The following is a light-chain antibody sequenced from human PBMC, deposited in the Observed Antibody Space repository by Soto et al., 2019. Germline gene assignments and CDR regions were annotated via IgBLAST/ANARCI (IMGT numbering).Light chain of an antibody. CDR1: QAIRND. CDR3: LQHNTYPWT. CDR2: AAS. J-gene: IGKJ1*01. Sequence: DIQITHSPSSLSASVGDRVTITCRASQAIRNDLGWYQQKPGKAPKRLIYAASSLDSEVPLRFSGSGSGTEFALTISSLQPEDFATYYCLQHNTYPWTFGQGTKVEIK. V-gene: IGKV1-17*01.